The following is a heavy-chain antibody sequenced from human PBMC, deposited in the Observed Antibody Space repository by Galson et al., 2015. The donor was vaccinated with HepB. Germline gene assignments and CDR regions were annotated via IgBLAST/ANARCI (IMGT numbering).Heavy chain of an antibody. CDR3: ATARFSPLGIVGAPRDAFDI. CDR1: GYTLTELS. Sequence: SVKVSCKVSGYTLTELSMHWVRQAPGKGLEWMGGFDPEDGETIYAQKFQGRVTMTEDTSTDTAYMELSSLRSEDTAVYYCATARFSPLGIVGAPRDAFDIWGQGTMVTVSS. J-gene: IGHJ3*02. D-gene: IGHD1-26*01. V-gene: IGHV1-24*01. CDR2: FDPEDGET.